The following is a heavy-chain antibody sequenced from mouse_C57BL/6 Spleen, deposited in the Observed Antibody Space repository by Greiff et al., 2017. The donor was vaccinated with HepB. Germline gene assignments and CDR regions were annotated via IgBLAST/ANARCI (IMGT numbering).Heavy chain of an antibody. CDR3: TTVVLRYHFDY. CDR1: GFNIKDYY. Sequence: VQLQQSGAELVRPGASVKLSCTASGFNIKDYYMHWVKQRPEQGLEWIGRIDPEDGDTEYAPKFQGKATMTADTSSNTAYLQRSSLTSEDTAVYYCTTVVLRYHFDYWGQGTTLTVSS. J-gene: IGHJ2*01. D-gene: IGHD1-1*01. V-gene: IGHV14-1*01. CDR2: IDPEDGDT.